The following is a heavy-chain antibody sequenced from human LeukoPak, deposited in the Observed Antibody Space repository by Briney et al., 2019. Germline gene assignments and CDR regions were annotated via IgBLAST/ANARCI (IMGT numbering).Heavy chain of an antibody. J-gene: IGHJ4*02. CDR1: GFTFSSYA. CDR3: ARATYDYVWESYRYNSQFDY. Sequence: GGSLRLSCAATGFTFSSYAMSWVRQAPGKGLEWVSGISGSGGSGSGDNTYYADSVKGRFTISRDNSKNTLYLQMSSLRAEDTAVYYCARATYDYVWESYRYNSQFDYWGQGTLVTVSS. V-gene: IGHV3-23*01. D-gene: IGHD3-16*02. CDR2: ISGSGGSGSGDNT.